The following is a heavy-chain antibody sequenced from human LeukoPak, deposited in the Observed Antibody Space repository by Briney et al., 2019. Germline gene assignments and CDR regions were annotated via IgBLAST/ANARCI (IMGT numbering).Heavy chain of an antibody. Sequence: PSETLSLTCTVSGGSISSSSYYWGWIRQPPGKGLEWIGSIYHSGSTYYNPSLKSRVTISVDTSKNQFSLKLSSVTAADTAVYYCAREADMSSSWNNWFDPWGQGTLVTVSS. V-gene: IGHV4-39*07. J-gene: IGHJ5*02. CDR2: IYHSGST. CDR3: AREADMSSSWNNWFDP. CDR1: GGSISSSSYY. D-gene: IGHD6-13*01.